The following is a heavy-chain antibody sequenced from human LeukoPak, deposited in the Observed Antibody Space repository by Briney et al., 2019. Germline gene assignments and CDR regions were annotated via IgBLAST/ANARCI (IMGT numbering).Heavy chain of an antibody. J-gene: IGHJ4*02. CDR3: ARDEYSSSSDY. Sequence: GASVKVSCKASGYTFTRYGTSWVRQAPGHGLEWMGWISAYNGNTNYAQKLQGRVTMTTDTSTSTAYMELRSLRSDDTAVYYCARDEYSSSSDYWGQGTLVTVSS. CDR1: GYTFTRYG. V-gene: IGHV1-18*01. CDR2: ISAYNGNT. D-gene: IGHD6-6*01.